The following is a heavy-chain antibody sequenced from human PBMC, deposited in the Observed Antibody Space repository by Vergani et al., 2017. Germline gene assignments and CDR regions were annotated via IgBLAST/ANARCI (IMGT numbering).Heavy chain of an antibody. CDR3: AAAVVGATLYDAFDI. Sequence: EVQLVESGGGLVQPGGSLRLSCAASGLTFSSYWMSWVRQAPGKGLEWVANIKQDGSEKYYVDSVKGRFTISRDNAKNSLYLQMNSLRAEDTAVYYCAAAVVGATLYDAFDIWGQGTMVTVSS. CDR1: GLTFSSYW. CDR2: IKQDGSEK. V-gene: IGHV3-7*01. J-gene: IGHJ3*02. D-gene: IGHD1-26*01.